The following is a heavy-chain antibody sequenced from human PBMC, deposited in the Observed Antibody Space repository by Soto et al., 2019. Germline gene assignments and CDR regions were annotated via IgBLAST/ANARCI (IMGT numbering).Heavy chain of an antibody. J-gene: IGHJ6*02. Sequence: GGSLRLSXAASGFTFSSYGMHWVRQAPGKGLEWVAVISYDGSNKYYADSVKGRFTISRDNSKNTLYLQMNSLRAEDTAVYYCAQDRSRGLWFGELSALDVWGQGTTVTVSS. CDR2: ISYDGSNK. D-gene: IGHD3-10*01. V-gene: IGHV3-30*18. CDR3: AQDRSRGLWFGELSALDV. CDR1: GFTFSSYG.